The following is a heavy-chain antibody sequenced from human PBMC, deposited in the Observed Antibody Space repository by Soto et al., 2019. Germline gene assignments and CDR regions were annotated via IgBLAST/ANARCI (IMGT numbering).Heavy chain of an antibody. D-gene: IGHD1-26*01. V-gene: IGHV3-23*01. CDR1: GFTFSSYA. CDR2: ISGSGGST. CDR3: ARRGGGSYYDY. J-gene: IGHJ4*02. Sequence: EVQLLESGGGLVQPGGSLRLSCAASGFTFSSYAMRWVRQAPGKGLEWVSAISGSGGSTYYADSVKGRFTISRDNSKNPRYLQMSSLRAEDTAVYYGARRGGGSYYDYWGQGTLVIVSS.